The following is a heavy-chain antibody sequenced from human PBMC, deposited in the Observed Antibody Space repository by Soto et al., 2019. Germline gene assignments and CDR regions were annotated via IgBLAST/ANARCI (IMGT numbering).Heavy chain of an antibody. Sequence: GGSLRLSCAASGFTFSSYSMNWVRQAPGKGLEWVSSISSSSSYIYYADSVKGRFTISRDNAKNSLYLQMNSLRAEDTAVYYCARVFAFSYDYVGGSYTKPPWGQETLVTVSS. J-gene: IGHJ5*02. D-gene: IGHD3-16*01. CDR1: GFTFSSYS. V-gene: IGHV3-21*01. CDR2: ISSSSSYI. CDR3: ARVFAFSYDYVGGSYTKPP.